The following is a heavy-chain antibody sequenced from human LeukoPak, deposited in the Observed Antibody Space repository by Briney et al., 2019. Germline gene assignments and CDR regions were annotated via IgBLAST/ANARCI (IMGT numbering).Heavy chain of an antibody. D-gene: IGHD3-3*01. V-gene: IGHV3-7*01. CDR1: GFTFSSYG. Sequence: PGGSLRLSCAASGFTFSSYGMHWVRQAPGKGLEWVANIKQDGSEKYYVDSVKGRFTISRDNAKNSLYLQMNSLRAEDTAVYYCARRRSDDYDFWSGYLDYWGQGTLVTVSS. CDR2: IKQDGSEK. CDR3: ARRRSDDYDFWSGYLDY. J-gene: IGHJ4*02.